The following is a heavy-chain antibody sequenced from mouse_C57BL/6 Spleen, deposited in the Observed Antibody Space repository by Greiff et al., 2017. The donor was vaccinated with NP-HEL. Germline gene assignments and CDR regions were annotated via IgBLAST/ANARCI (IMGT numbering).Heavy chain of an antibody. CDR3: ARMARK. Sequence: EVQLQQSGAELVKSGATVKLSCTASGLNIKTTYMHWLNQWPEQGLKGLGRFDPPKGKTKYDPKSQGKATITADTSSNKAYLQLSSLTSEDTAVYYCARMARKWGQGTTLTVSS. V-gene: IGHV14-3*02. CDR2: FDPPKGKT. J-gene: IGHJ2*01. CDR1: GLNIKTTY.